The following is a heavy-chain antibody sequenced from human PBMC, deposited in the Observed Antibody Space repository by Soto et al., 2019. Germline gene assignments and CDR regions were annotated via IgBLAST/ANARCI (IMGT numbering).Heavy chain of an antibody. CDR1: SGTVWIAY. D-gene: IGHD3-3*01. Sequence: PSDSTSLASSACSGTVWIAYWGWIRQPPGKGLEWIAYIDYSGSTHPNPSLKGRVTMSLDTSKNQFSLKLSSVTASDTAVYFCAKHSWYYDFGSWGQGTWVTVSS. J-gene: IGHJ5*01. V-gene: IGHV4-59*02. CDR2: IDYSGST. CDR3: AKHSWYYDFGS.